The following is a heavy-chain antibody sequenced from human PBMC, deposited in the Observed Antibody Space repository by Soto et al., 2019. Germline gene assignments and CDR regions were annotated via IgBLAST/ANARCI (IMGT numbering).Heavy chain of an antibody. CDR1: GGTFSSYT. D-gene: IGHD3-22*01. CDR3: ASCTYYYDSRGLYYYYGMDV. J-gene: IGHJ6*02. V-gene: IGHV1-69*02. Sequence: QVQLVQSGAEVKKPGSSVKVSCKASGGTFSSYTISWVRQAPGQGLEWMGRIIPILGIANYAQKFQGRVTITADKSTSTAHMELSSLRSEDTAVYYCASCTYYYDSRGLYYYYGMDVWGQGTTVTVSS. CDR2: IIPILGIA.